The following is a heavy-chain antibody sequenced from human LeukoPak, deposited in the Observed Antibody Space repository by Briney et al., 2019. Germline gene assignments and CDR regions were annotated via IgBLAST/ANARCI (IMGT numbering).Heavy chain of an antibody. D-gene: IGHD3-10*01. V-gene: IGHV4-61*02. J-gene: IGHJ4*02. CDR1: GGSISSGSYY. Sequence: SQTLSLTCTVSGGSISSGSYYWSWIRQPAGTGLEWIGRIYTSGSTNYNPSLKSRVTISVDTSKNQFSLKLSSVTAADTAVYYCARDQGSGSYYPFDYPFDYWGQGTLVTVSS. CDR3: ARDQGSGSYYPFDYPFDY. CDR2: IYTSGST.